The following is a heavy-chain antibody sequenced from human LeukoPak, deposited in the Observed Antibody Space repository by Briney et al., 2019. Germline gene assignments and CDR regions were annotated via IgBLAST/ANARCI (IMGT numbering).Heavy chain of an antibody. J-gene: IGHJ5*01. CDR2: IYPGDSDT. D-gene: IGHD2-2*01. CDR1: GYSFTSYW. CDR3: ARRYCSSSGCYWFDS. V-gene: IGHV5-51*01. Sequence: GESLKISCKGSGYSFTSYWIGWVRQMPGKGLEWMGIIYPGDSDTRYSPSFQGQVTISADKSINTAYLQWSSLKASDTGMYYCARRYCSSSGCYWFDSWGQGTLVIVSS.